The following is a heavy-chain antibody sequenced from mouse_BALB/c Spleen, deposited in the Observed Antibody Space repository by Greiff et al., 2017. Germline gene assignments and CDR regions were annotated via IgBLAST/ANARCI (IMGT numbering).Heavy chain of an antibody. CDR3: TRGQYGNWGYFDG. J-gene: IGHJ1*01. Sequence: QVQLKQPGAELVRPGASVKLSCKASGYTFTSYWINWVKQRPGQGLEWIGNIYPSDSYTNYNQKFKDKATLTVDKSSSTAYMQLSSPTSEDSAVYYCTRGQYGNWGYFDGWGAGTTVTVSS. CDR1: GYTFTSYW. CDR2: IYPSDSYT. V-gene: IGHV1-69*02. D-gene: IGHD2-10*02.